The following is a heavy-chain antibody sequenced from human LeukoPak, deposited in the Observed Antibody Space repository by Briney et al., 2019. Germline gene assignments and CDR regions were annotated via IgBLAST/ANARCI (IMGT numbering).Heavy chain of an antibody. Sequence: GGSLRLSCAASGFTFSSDSMNWVRQAPGKGLEWVSFVSSSSRYIYYADSVKGRFTISRDNAKNSLYLQMNSLRAEDTAVYYCARVGEAAVAGTTTYYFDFWGQGTLVTVSS. D-gene: IGHD6-19*01. CDR1: GFTFSSDS. CDR2: VSSSSRYI. J-gene: IGHJ4*02. V-gene: IGHV3-21*01. CDR3: ARVGEAAVAGTTTYYFDF.